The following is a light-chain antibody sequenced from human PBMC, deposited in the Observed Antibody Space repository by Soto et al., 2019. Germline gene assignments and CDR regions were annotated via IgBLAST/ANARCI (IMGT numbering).Light chain of an antibody. Sequence: DIQMTQSPSSVSASVGDRVTITCRASQDIHTWLAWYQQKPGKAPKLLIYDASSLQSGVPPRFSGSGSGTDFTLTISSLQPEDFATYYCHQANSFPFTFGGGTKVEIK. V-gene: IGKV1-12*02. CDR3: HQANSFPFT. CDR1: QDIHTW. CDR2: DAS. J-gene: IGKJ4*01.